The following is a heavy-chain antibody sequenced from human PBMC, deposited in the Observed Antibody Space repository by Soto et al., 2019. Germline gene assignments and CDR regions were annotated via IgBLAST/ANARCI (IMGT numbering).Heavy chain of an antibody. CDR3: AKDEDIVVVPAAIGSLSY. J-gene: IGHJ4*02. D-gene: IGHD2-2*01. CDR2: ISYDGSNK. V-gene: IGHV3-30*18. Sequence: GGSLRFSCAASGFTFSSYGMHWVRQAPGKGLEWVAVISYDGSNKYYADSVKGRFTISRDNSKNTLYLQMNSLRAEDTAVYYCAKDEDIVVVPAAIGSLSYWGQGTLVTVSS. CDR1: GFTFSSYG.